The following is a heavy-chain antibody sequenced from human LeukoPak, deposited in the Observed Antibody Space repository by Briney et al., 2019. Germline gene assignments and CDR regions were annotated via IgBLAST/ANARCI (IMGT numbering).Heavy chain of an antibody. CDR2: ISWNSGSI. J-gene: IGHJ4*02. V-gene: IGHV3-9*01. CDR1: GFTFDDYA. CDR3: AKDIWHYSKGLGLYY. Sequence: GGSLRLSCAASGFTFDDYAMHWVRQAPGKGLEWVSGISWNSGSIGYADSVKGRFTISRDNAKNSLYLQMNSLRAEDTALYYCAKDIWHYSKGLGLYYWGQGILVTVSS. D-gene: IGHD4-11*01.